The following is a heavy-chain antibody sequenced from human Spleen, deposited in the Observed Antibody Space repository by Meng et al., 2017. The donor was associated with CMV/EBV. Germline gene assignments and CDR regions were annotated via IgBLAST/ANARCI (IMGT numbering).Heavy chain of an antibody. CDR1: GFTFSSYS. CDR2: ISSSSSYI. Sequence: GGSLRLSCAASGFTFSSYSMNWVRQAPGKGLEWVSSISSSSSYIYYADSVKGRFTISRDNAKNSLYLQMNSLRAEDTAVYYCASRGDYPWWFDYWGQGTLVTVSS. CDR3: ASRGDYPWWFDY. D-gene: IGHD4-17*01. J-gene: IGHJ4*02. V-gene: IGHV3-21*01.